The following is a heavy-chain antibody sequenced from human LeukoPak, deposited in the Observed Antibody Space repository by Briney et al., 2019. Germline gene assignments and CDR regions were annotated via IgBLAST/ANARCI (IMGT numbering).Heavy chain of an antibody. CDR1: GLTFSNYW. V-gene: IGHV3-7*01. CDR3: AKEMDQLVPFDY. J-gene: IGHJ4*02. Sequence: GGSLRLSCAASGLTFSNYWMSWVRQAPGKGLEWVANIKEDGNEKYYVDSVKGRFTISRDNAKKSLYLQMNSLRAEDTAVYYCAKEMDQLVPFDYWGQGTLVTVSS. CDR2: IKEDGNEK. D-gene: IGHD6-13*01.